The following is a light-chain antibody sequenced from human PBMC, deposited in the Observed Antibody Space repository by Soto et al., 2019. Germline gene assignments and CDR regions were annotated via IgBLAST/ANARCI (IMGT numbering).Light chain of an antibody. CDR3: QQYQTFWT. V-gene: IGKV3-15*01. J-gene: IGKJ1*01. CDR1: QSVISK. Sequence: EIVMTQSPATLSVSPGERATLSCRASQSVISKLAWYQQKPGQAPRLLIYGESTRATGIPARFSGGGSGTEFTLTISSLQPDDYATYYCQQYQTFWTFGQGTKVDIK. CDR2: GES.